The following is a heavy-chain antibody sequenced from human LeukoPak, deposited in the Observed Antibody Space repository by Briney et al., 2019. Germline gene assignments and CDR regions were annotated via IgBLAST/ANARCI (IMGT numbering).Heavy chain of an antibody. D-gene: IGHD6-13*01. Sequence: SETLSLTCTVSGGSISSSSYYWGWIRQPPGKGLEWIGEINPSGSTNYNPSLKSRVTISVDTSKNQFSLNLTSVTAADTAVYYCARGQAGYSGSWYAYWGQGTLVTVSS. V-gene: IGHV4-39*07. CDR3: ARGQAGYSGSWYAY. CDR2: INPSGST. CDR1: GGSISSSSYY. J-gene: IGHJ4*02.